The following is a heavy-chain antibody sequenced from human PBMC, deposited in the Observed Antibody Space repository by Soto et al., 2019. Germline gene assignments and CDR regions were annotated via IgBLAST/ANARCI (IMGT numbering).Heavy chain of an antibody. J-gene: IGHJ2*01. V-gene: IGHV3-74*01. CDR3: TRTTVPADWYFEI. CDR1: GFTFSNYW. D-gene: IGHD4-4*01. Sequence: EMQLVESGGGLVQPGGSLRLSYAASGFTFSNYWMHWVRLAPGRGLEWVSRINSDGSSTTEAASVEGRFTISRDNAKNTVYLQMNSLRVEDTAVYYCTRTTVPADWYFEIWGRGTLVTVSS. CDR2: INSDGSST.